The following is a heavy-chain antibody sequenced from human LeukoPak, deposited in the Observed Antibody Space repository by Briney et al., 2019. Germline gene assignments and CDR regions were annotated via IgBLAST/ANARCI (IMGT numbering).Heavy chain of an antibody. Sequence: SETLSLTCTVSGGSISSSSYYWGWIRQPPGKGLEWIGSIYYSGSTYYNPSLKSRVTISVDTSKNQFTLKLSSVTAADTAVYYCAREDYYGSGSYYYGIWGQGTMVTVSS. CDR1: GGSISSSSYY. CDR2: IYYSGST. J-gene: IGHJ3*02. V-gene: IGHV4-39*06. D-gene: IGHD3-10*01. CDR3: AREDYYGSGSYYYGI.